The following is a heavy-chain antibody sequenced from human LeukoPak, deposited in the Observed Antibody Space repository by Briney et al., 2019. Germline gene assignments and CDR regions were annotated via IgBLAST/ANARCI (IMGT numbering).Heavy chain of an antibody. CDR2: IYYSGST. Sequence: SETLPLTCSVSGGSISSYYWSWIRQPPGKGLEWIGYIYYSGSTNYNPSLKSRVTISVDTSKNQFPLKLSSVTAADTAVYYCAGRTRRWEDAFDIWGQGTMVTVSS. CDR3: AGRTRRWEDAFDI. CDR1: GGSISSYY. J-gene: IGHJ3*02. D-gene: IGHD1-26*01. V-gene: IGHV4-59*08.